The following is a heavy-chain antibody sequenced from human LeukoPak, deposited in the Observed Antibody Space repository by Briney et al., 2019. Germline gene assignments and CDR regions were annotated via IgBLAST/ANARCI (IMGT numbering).Heavy chain of an antibody. Sequence: AASVTVSCTASGYTFTNYHMHWVRQAPGQGLEWMGLINPTGTGTNYAQKFRGRVTLTRDTSTTTVYMELSSLRSEDTAVYYCAREESGGYFDYWGQGTPVTVSS. V-gene: IGHV1-46*01. CDR1: GYTFTNYH. D-gene: IGHD2-8*02. J-gene: IGHJ4*02. CDR2: INPTGTGT. CDR3: AREESGGYFDY.